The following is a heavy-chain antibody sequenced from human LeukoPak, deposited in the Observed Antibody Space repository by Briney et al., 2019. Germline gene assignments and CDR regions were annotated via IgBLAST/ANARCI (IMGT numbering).Heavy chain of an antibody. CDR3: ARDSLRYFDWLTIGGRGYYYDYGMDV. D-gene: IGHD3-9*01. Sequence: GGSLRLSCAASGFTFSSYEMNWVRQAPGKGLEWVSYISSSGSTIYYADSVKGRFTISRDNAKNSLYLQMNSLRAEDTAVYYCARDSLRYFDWLTIGGRGYYYDYGMDVWGQGTTVTVSS. CDR2: ISSSGSTI. J-gene: IGHJ6*02. CDR1: GFTFSSYE. V-gene: IGHV3-48*03.